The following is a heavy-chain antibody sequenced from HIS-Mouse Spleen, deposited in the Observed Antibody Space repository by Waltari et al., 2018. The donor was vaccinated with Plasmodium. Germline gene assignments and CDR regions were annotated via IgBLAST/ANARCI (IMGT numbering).Heavy chain of an antibody. D-gene: IGHD5-12*01. Sequence: EVQLVESGGGLVQPGGSLRLSCAASGFPFSSYWMSWVRQAQGKGMEWVANIKQDGSGKYYVDSVKGRFTISRDNAKNSLYLQMNSLRAEDTAVYYCARDRRGYWYFDLWGRGTLVTVSS. J-gene: IGHJ2*01. CDR2: IKQDGSGK. CDR1: GFPFSSYW. CDR3: ARDRRGYWYFDL. V-gene: IGHV3-7*01.